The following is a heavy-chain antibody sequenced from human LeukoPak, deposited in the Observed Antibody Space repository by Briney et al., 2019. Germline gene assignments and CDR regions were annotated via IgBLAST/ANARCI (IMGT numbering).Heavy chain of an antibody. CDR3: TRRRGNQQPIDY. V-gene: IGHV3-23*01. CDR1: GFTFTSYS. D-gene: IGHD2-2*01. Sequence: GGSLRLSCAASGFTFTSYSMSWVRQAPGKGLEWVSAISGGGIGIYYADSLKGRFTISRDDSKNTLYLQMNSLRAEDTAVYYCTRRRGNQQPIDYWGQGTLVTVSS. J-gene: IGHJ4*02. CDR2: ISGGGIGI.